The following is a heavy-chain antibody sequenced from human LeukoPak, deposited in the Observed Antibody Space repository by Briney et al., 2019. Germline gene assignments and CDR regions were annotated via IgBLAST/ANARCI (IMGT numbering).Heavy chain of an antibody. Sequence: PSETLSLTCAVYGGSCSGYYWSWIRQPPGKGLEWIGEINHSGSTNYNPSLKSRVTISVDTSKNQFSLKLSSVTAADTAVYYCARGYYYDSSGYFTRKANWFDPWGQGTLVTVSS. CDR2: INHSGST. D-gene: IGHD3-22*01. J-gene: IGHJ5*02. V-gene: IGHV4-34*01. CDR1: GGSCSGYY. CDR3: ARGYYYDSSGYFTRKANWFDP.